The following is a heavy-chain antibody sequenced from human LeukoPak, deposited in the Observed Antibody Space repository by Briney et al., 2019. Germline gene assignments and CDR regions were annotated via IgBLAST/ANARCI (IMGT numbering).Heavy chain of an antibody. D-gene: IGHD1-26*01. V-gene: IGHV4-4*02. CDR2: IYTSGST. CDR1: GGSISSSNW. Sequence: PSGTLSLTCAVSGGSISSSNWWSWVRPPPGKGLEWIGRIYTSGSTNYNPSLKSRVTMSVDTSKKQFSLKLSSVTAADTAVYYCARVRGSSGSYEYYHYMDVWGKGTTVTISS. J-gene: IGHJ6*03. CDR3: ARVRGSSGSYEYYHYMDV.